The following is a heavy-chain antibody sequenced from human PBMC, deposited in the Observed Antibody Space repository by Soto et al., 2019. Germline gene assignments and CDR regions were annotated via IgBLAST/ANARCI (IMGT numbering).Heavy chain of an antibody. CDR1: GFTFSSET. Sequence: SVKVSCKASGFTFSSETLGWVRQAPGQGLEWVGGIIPLFGTASYAQKFQGRVTITADESTSTVYMELSSLRSDDTAVYFCATELGENHASPFEAWGQATLVNVSS. V-gene: IGHV1-69*13. CDR3: ATELGENHASPFEA. CDR2: IIPLFGTA. J-gene: IGHJ5*02. D-gene: IGHD3-10*01.